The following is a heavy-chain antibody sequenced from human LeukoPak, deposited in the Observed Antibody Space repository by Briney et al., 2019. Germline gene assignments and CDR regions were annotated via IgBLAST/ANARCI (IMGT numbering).Heavy chain of an antibody. CDR1: GGSFSGYY. CDR3: ARLYRLRRLRDIVVVVAAYDAFDI. J-gene: IGHJ3*02. D-gene: IGHD2-15*01. CDR2: IYYSGST. Sequence: KPSETLSLTCAVYGGSFSGYYWSWIRQPPGKGLEWIGSIYYSGSTYYNPSLKSRVTISVDTSKNQFSLKLSSVTAADTAVYYCARLYRLRRLRDIVVVVAAYDAFDIWGQGTMLTVSS. V-gene: IGHV4-34*01.